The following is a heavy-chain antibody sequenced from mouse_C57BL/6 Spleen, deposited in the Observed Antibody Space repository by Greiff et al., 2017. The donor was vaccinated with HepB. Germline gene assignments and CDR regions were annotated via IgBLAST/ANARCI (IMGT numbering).Heavy chain of an antibody. CDR1: GYTFTDYE. D-gene: IGHD1-1*01. J-gene: IGHJ2*01. CDR2: IDPETGGT. V-gene: IGHV1-15*01. Sequence: QVQLKQSGAELVRPGASVTLSCKASGYTFTDYEMHWVKQTPVHGLEWIGAIDPETGGTAYNQKFKGKAILTADKSSSTAYMELRSLTSEDSAVYYCTTGDIITTVKGDYWGQGTTLTVSS. CDR3: TTGDIITTVKGDY.